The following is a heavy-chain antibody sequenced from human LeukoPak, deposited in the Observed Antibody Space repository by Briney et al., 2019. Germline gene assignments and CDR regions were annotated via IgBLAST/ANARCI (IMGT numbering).Heavy chain of an antibody. CDR2: ISYDGSNK. J-gene: IGHJ4*02. CDR3: AKRGLKGQHYFDL. V-gene: IGHV3-30*18. Sequence: PGGSLRLSCAASGFTFRNYGMHWVRQAPGKGLDWVAVISYDGSNKYYADSVKGRFTISRDNSKNTLYLQMNSLRAEDTAVYYCAKRGLKGQHYFDLWGQGTLVTVSS. CDR1: GFTFRNYG.